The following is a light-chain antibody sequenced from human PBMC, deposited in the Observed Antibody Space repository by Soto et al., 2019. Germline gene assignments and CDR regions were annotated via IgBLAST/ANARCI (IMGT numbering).Light chain of an antibody. CDR1: ISDVGGYNY. CDR3: SSYTSLSYV. Sequence: QSVLTQPASVSGSPGPSITISCTGTISDVGGYNYVSWYQQHPGKAPKLMIYEVSNRPSGVSNRFSGSKSGNTASLTISGLQAEDEADYYCSSYTSLSYVFGTGTKVTV. CDR2: EVS. J-gene: IGLJ1*01. V-gene: IGLV2-14*01.